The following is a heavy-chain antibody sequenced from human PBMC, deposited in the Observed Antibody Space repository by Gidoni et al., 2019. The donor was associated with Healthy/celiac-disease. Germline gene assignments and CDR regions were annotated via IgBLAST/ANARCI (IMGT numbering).Heavy chain of an antibody. CDR2: INPSGGST. Sequence: QVQLVQSGAEVKKPGASVQVSCKASGYTFTSYYMHWVRQAPGQGLEWMGIINPSGGSTSYAQKFQGRVTMTRDTSTSTVYMELSSLRSEDTAVYYCARGIIAARLWDWFDPWGQGTLVTVSS. J-gene: IGHJ5*02. CDR3: ARGIIAARLWDWFDP. D-gene: IGHD6-6*01. V-gene: IGHV1-46*03. CDR1: GYTFTSYY.